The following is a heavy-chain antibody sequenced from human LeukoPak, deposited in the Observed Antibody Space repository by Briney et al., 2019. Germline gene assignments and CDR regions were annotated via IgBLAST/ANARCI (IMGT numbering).Heavy chain of an antibody. V-gene: IGHV4-39*01. J-gene: IGHJ5*02. D-gene: IGHD3-3*02. CDR1: GGSISSSTYY. Sequence: SETLSLTCTVSGGSISSSTYYWDWNRQATGQGLEWIGSIYRSDSYYYNPSLKSRVTISVDTSKNQFSLKLSSLTAADTAVYYCATHPSALNGFDPWGQGTLVTVSS. CDR2: IYRSDSY. CDR3: ATHPSALNGFDP.